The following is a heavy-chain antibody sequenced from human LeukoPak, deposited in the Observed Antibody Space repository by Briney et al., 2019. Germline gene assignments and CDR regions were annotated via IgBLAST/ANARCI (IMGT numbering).Heavy chain of an antibody. CDR3: ARGSLFDY. Sequence: PGGSLRLSCAASGFTFSTYGMNWVRQAPGGGLEWVSYISSSSSAIDYADSVKGRFTISRDNAKNSLYLQMNSLRAEDTAVYYCARGSLFDYWGQGTLVTVSS. J-gene: IGHJ4*02. V-gene: IGHV3-48*01. CDR1: GFTFSTYG. CDR2: ISSSSSAI.